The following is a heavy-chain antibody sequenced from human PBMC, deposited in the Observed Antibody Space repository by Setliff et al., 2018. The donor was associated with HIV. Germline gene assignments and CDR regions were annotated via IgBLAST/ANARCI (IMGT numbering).Heavy chain of an antibody. CDR1: GLIFSSYS. V-gene: IGHV3-48*01. D-gene: IGHD5-18*01. Sequence: PGGSLRLSCAASGLIFSSYSMIWVRQAPGKGLEWVSYISTSSTVYYADSVKGRFTISRDNAKNSLYLKMNSLRVEDTAVYYCAREVRGYSYGLFDYWGQGTLVTVSS. CDR2: ISTSSTV. CDR3: AREVRGYSYGLFDY. J-gene: IGHJ4*02.